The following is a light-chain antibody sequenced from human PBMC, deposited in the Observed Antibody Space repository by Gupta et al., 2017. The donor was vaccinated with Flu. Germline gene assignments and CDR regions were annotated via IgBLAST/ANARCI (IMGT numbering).Light chain of an antibody. J-gene: IGLJ2*01. CDR3: RAYTSRSNVV. Sequence: QSALTQPASVSGSPGQSITISCTGTSSDVGGYNYVSWYQQHPGKAPKLMIYEVSHRPSGYSHRFSGSKSGNTASLTISGLQAEDEADYYCRAYTSRSNVVFGGGTKLSVL. CDR2: EVS. V-gene: IGLV2-14*01. CDR1: SSDVGGYNY.